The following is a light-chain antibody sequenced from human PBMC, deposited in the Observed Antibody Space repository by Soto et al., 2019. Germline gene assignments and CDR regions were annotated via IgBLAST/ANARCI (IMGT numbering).Light chain of an antibody. J-gene: IGKJ4*01. CDR3: LQYYSYPHT. Sequence: DIQVTQSPSSLSASVGDRVTITCRASEAITNSLAWFQQRPGKAPESLIYAASRLQTGVPSRFSGSGSETEFTLTISSLQPEDLGTYYCLQYYSYPHTFAGGTKVEIK. CDR2: AAS. CDR1: EAITNS. V-gene: IGKV1-16*01.